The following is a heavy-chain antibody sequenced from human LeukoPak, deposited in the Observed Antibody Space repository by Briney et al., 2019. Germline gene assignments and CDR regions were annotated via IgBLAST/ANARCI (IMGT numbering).Heavy chain of an antibody. CDR3: AKAGGPSPLYYFDY. CDR2: ISGSGGST. CDR1: GFTFSSYA. Sequence: TGGSLRLSCAASGFTFSSYAMSWVRQAPGKGLEGVSAISGSGGSTYYADSVKGRFTISRDNSKNTLYLQMNSLRAEDTAVYYCAKAGGPSPLYYFDYWGQGTLVTVSS. D-gene: IGHD3-16*01. J-gene: IGHJ4*02. V-gene: IGHV3-23*01.